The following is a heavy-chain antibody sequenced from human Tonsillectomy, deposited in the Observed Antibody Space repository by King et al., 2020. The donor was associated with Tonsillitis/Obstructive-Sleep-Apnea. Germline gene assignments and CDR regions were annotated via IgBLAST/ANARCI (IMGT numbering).Heavy chain of an antibody. V-gene: IGHV3-33*01. D-gene: IGHD2-21*01. Sequence: VQLVESGGGVVQPGRSLRLSCAASGFTFSSYGMHWVRQAPGKGLEWVALICYDGSEKYYADSVKGRSTISRDNSKNTLYLQMNSLRAEDSAVYYCARVTHCGDYYYYYGIDVWGQGATVTVSS. CDR1: GFTFSSYG. J-gene: IGHJ6*02. CDR2: ICYDGSEK. CDR3: ARVTHCGDYYYYYGIDV.